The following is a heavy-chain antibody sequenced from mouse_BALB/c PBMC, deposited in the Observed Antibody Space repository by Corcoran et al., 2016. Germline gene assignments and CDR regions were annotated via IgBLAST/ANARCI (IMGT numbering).Heavy chain of an antibody. CDR2: IDPKNGGT. V-gene: IGHV1-18*01. CDR1: GYTFTEYT. J-gene: IGHJ3*01. Sequence: EVQLQQSGPEQVKPGASVKISCKTSGYTFTEYTMHWVKQSHGKSLEWVGGIDPKNGGTNFNQNFKGKATLTVDKSSGTAYMERRSLTSEDSAGYYWTRGDLYYGNYVDLAYWGQGTLVTVSA. CDR3: TRGDLYYGNYVDLAY. D-gene: IGHD2-1*01.